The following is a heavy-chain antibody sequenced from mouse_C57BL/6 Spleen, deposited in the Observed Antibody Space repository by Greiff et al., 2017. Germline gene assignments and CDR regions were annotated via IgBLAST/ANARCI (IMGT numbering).Heavy chain of an antibody. V-gene: IGHV1-26*01. CDR2: INPNNGGT. Sequence: VQLQQSGPELVKPGASVKISCKASGYTFTDYYMNWVKQSHGKSLEWIGDINPNNGGTSYNQKFKGKATLTVDKSSSTAYMELRSLTSEDSAVYYCARPLSMVTGGYYAMDYWGQGTSVTVSS. D-gene: IGHD2-2*01. CDR1: GYTFTDYY. CDR3: ARPLSMVTGGYYAMDY. J-gene: IGHJ4*01.